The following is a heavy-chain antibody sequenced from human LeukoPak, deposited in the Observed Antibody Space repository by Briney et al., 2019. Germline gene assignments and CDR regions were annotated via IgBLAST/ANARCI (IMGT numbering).Heavy chain of an antibody. J-gene: IGHJ4*02. CDR3: ARDRTGYFFDD. V-gene: IGHV4-31*03. Sequence: SETLSLTCTVSGASISSGAYYWSWIPQHPGKGLEWIGYIYYSGTTYYNPSLKSRVSISVDSSKNQFSLKLSSVTAADTAVYFCARDRTGYFFDDWGQGTLVTVSS. CDR1: GASISSGAYY. CDR2: IYYSGTT.